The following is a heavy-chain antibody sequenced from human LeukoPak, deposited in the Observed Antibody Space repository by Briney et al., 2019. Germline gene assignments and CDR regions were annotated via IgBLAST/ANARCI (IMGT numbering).Heavy chain of an antibody. D-gene: IGHD5-18*01. J-gene: IGHJ6*03. CDR3: ARQKSGYNYTYYCYMDV. CDR2: IYPGDSET. V-gene: IGHV5-51*01. CDR1: GYSFSDYW. Sequence: GESLKISCKAFGYSFSDYWIGWVRQMPGKGLEWMGIIYPGDSETKYSPSFQGQVTISADKSISTASLQWSSLKASDTAMYYCARQKSGYNYTYYCYMDVWGKGTTVTVSS.